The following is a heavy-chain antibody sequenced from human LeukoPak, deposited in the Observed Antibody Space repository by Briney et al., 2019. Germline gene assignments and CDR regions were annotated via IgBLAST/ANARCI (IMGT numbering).Heavy chain of an antibody. V-gene: IGHV4-59*10. CDR2: IYTSGNT. J-gene: IGHJ6*03. Sequence: PSETLSLTCAVYGGSFSSYYWSWIRQPAGKGLEWIGRIYTSGNTNYNPSLQSRVTMSVDTSKNQFSLKLSSVTVADTAVYYCARLYFGASDTAMLNYYYYMDVWGKGTTVTISS. D-gene: IGHD5-18*01. CDR3: ARLYFGASDTAMLNYYYYMDV. CDR1: GGSFSSYY.